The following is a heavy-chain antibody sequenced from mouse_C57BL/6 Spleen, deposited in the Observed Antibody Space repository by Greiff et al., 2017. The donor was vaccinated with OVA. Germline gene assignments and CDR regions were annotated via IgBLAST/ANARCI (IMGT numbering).Heavy chain of an antibody. D-gene: IGHD1-1*01. CDR3: ARALYYYGSLFGY. Sequence: VQLQQSGPELVKPGASVKISCKASGYTFTDYYMNWVKQSHGKSLEWIGDINPNNGGTSYNQKFKGKATLTVDKSSSTASMELRSLTSEDSAVYYCARALYYYGSLFGYWGQGTLVTVSA. V-gene: IGHV1-26*01. CDR2: INPNNGGT. CDR1: GYTFTDYY. J-gene: IGHJ3*02.